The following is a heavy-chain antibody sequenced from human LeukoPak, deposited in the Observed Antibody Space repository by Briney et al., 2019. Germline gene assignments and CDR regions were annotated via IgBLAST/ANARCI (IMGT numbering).Heavy chain of an antibody. CDR1: GGSISSGGYY. V-gene: IGHV4-30-2*01. CDR3: AREDSSSWDDY. D-gene: IGHD6-13*01. Sequence: SETLSLTCTVSGGSISSGGYYWSWIRQPPGKGLEWIGYIYHCGSTYYNPSLKSRVTIPVDRSKNQFSLKLSSVTAADTAVYYCAREDSSSWDDYWGQGTLVTVSS. J-gene: IGHJ4*02. CDR2: IYHCGST.